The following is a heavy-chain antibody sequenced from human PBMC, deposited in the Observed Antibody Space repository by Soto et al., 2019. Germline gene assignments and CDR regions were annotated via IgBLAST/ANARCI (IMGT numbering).Heavy chain of an antibody. CDR3: AADHSGWYYYYYGMDV. CDR1: GFTFTSSA. J-gene: IGHJ6*02. CDR2: IVVGSGNT. D-gene: IGHD6-19*01. V-gene: IGHV1-58*01. Sequence: SVKVSCKASGFTFTSSAVQWVRQARGQRLEWIGWIVVGSGNTNYAQKFQERVTITRDMSTSTAYMELSSLRSEDTAVYYCAADHSGWYYYYYGMDVWGQGTTVTVSS.